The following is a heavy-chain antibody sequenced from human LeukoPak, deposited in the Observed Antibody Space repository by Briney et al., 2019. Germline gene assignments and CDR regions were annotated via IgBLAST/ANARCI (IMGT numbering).Heavy chain of an antibody. CDR3: VRVLTVTFDS. CDR1: GFTFSTFG. D-gene: IGHD4-17*01. CDR2: VWSDGNGK. Sequence: GRSLRLSCAASGFTFSTFGMHWVRQAPGKGLEWVAVVWSDGNGKFHADSVKGRFTISRDNSKNTLYLQINNLRAEDTAVYYCVRVLTVTFDSWGQGTLVTVSS. V-gene: IGHV3-33*01. J-gene: IGHJ4*02.